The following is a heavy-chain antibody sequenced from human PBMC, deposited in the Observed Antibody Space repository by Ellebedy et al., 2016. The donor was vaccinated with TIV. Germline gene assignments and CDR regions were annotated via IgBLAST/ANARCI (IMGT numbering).Heavy chain of an antibody. CDR2: IYQDGSVQ. D-gene: IGHD4-17*01. CDR1: GFSFRSYW. CDR3: ARRGSYGDYAVQVNSWFDR. Sequence: PGGPLRLSCAATGFSFRSYWMSWVRQAPGKGLEWVANIYQDGSVQYYLDSLKGRFTNSRDNAINSLGLQMNSLRAGDTAVYYYARRGSYGDYAVQVNSWFDRWGRGTLVTVSS. J-gene: IGHJ5*02. V-gene: IGHV3-7*01.